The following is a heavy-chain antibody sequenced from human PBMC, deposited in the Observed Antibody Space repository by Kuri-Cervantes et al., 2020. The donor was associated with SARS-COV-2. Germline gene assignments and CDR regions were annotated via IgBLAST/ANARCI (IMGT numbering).Heavy chain of an antibody. D-gene: IGHD2-2*01. CDR1: GYTFIYSH. CDR3: ARLVFVDAFDI. CDR2: ISSDSSHT. Sequence: GGSLRLSCAASGYTFIYSHMSWIRQAPGKGLEWVSYISSDSSHTNNAESVKGRFTISRDNAKNSLYLQMNSLRAEDTAVYYCARLVFVDAFDIWGQGTTVTVSS. V-gene: IGHV3-11*06. J-gene: IGHJ3*02.